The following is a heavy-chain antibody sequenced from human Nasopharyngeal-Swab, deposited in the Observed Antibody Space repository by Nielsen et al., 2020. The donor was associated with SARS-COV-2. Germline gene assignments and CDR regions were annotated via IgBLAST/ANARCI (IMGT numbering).Heavy chain of an antibody. D-gene: IGHD2-21*02. CDR3: AREVTIFYFDY. J-gene: IGHJ4*02. CDR1: GFTFSSYG. Sequence: GESLKTSCAASGFTFSSYGLHWVRQAPGKGLEWVAVISYDGSNKYYADSVKGRFTISRDNSKNTLYLQMNSLRAEDTAVYYCAREVTIFYFDYWGQGTLVTVSS. CDR2: ISYDGSNK. V-gene: IGHV3-30*03.